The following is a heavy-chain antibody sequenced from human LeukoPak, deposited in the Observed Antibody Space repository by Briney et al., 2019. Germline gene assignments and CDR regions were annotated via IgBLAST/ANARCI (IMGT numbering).Heavy chain of an antibody. D-gene: IGHD3-3*01. J-gene: IGHJ4*02. V-gene: IGHV3-30*02. Sequence: PGGSLRLSCAASGFTFSSYGMHWVRQAPGKGLEWVAFIRYDGSNKYYADSVKGRFTISRDDSKNTLYLQMNSLRAEDTAVYYCARGRHYDFSYYFDYWGQGTLVTVSS. CDR3: ARGRHYDFSYYFDY. CDR2: IRYDGSNK. CDR1: GFTFSSYG.